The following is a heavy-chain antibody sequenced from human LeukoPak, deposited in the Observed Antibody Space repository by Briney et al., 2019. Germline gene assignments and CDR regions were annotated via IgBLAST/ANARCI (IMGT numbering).Heavy chain of an antibody. CDR3: ARTLSESYYYYGTDV. CDR1: GGSISNTNW. D-gene: IGHD6-19*01. CDR2: VNLQGST. V-gene: IGHV4-4*02. Sequence: SGTLSLTCGVSGGSISNTNWWTWVRQPPGKGLEWIGEVNLQGSTNYNPSLKSRVTISVDTSKNQFSLKLSSVTAADTAVYYCARTLSESYYYYGTDVWGQGTTVTVSS. J-gene: IGHJ6*02.